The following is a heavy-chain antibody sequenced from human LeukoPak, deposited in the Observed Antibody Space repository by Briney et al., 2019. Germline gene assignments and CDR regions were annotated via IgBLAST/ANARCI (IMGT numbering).Heavy chain of an antibody. V-gene: IGHV4-30-4*01. CDR3: ARVELYYYGMDV. D-gene: IGHD1-1*01. J-gene: IGHJ6*02. Sequence: PSETLSLTCTVSGGSISSGNYYWSWIRHPPGKGLEWITYIYDSGSTYYNPSLKSRVTISVETSKNQFSLKLSSVTAADTAVYYCARVELYYYGMDVWGQGTTVTVSS. CDR2: IYDSGST. CDR1: GGSISSGNYY.